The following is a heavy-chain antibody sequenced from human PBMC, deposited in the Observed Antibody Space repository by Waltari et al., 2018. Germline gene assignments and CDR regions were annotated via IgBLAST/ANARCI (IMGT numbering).Heavy chain of an antibody. V-gene: IGHV3-23*01. CDR3: AKVEGNGPLGIDY. Sequence: EVQLLESGGGLLQPGGSLGLSCAASGFTFSNSAMNWVRQAPGKGLQWVSSISGSGASTFYTDSVKGRFIISRDNSKNTLYLQMNSLRAEDTALYYCAKVEGNGPLGIDYWGQGTLVTVSS. D-gene: IGHD3-16*01. J-gene: IGHJ4*02. CDR2: ISGSGAST. CDR1: GFTFSNSA.